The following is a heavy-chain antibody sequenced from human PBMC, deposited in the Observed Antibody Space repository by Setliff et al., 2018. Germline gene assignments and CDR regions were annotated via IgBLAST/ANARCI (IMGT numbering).Heavy chain of an antibody. Sequence: SETLSLTCTVSGGSINGYYWTWIRQPAGKGLEWIGRMYGNSNYNPSLKSRVTMSIDTSKNKFSLKLSSVTAADTAVYYCAKGGGRYHSDSWGQGILVTVSS. CDR2: MYGNS. CDR1: GGSINGYY. V-gene: IGHV4-4*07. CDR3: AKGGGRYHSDS. D-gene: IGHD1-1*01. J-gene: IGHJ4*02.